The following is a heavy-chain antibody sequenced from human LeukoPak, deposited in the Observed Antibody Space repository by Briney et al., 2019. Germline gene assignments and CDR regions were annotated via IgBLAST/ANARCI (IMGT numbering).Heavy chain of an antibody. CDR1: GGSISSYY. V-gene: IGHV4-4*09. Sequence: SETLSLTCTVSGGSISSYYWSWLRQPPGKGLEWIGYIYASGSTNYNPSLKSRVTISIDTSKNQFSLSLSSVTTAETAVYYCARRGTWQGYDYWGQGTLSPSPQ. CDR3: ARRGTWQGYDY. CDR2: IYASGST. J-gene: IGHJ4*02. D-gene: IGHD5-12*01.